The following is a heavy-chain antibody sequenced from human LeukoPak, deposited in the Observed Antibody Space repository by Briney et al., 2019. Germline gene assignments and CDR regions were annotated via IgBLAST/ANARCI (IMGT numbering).Heavy chain of an antibody. Sequence: SETLSLTCAVYGGSFSGYYWSWIRQPPGKGLEWIGEIKHSGSTNYNPSLKSRITISVDTSKNQFSLKLSSVTAADTAVYSCARDLSYWFDPWGQGTLVTVSS. CDR1: GGSFSGYY. V-gene: IGHV4-34*09. CDR3: ARDLSYWFDP. CDR2: IKHSGST. J-gene: IGHJ5*02.